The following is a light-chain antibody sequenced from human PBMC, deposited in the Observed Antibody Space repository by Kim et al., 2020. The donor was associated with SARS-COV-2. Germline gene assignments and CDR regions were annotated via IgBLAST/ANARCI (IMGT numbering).Light chain of an antibody. Sequence: PGKTARIICVEVNIGTGSVQWYEQRPDQGAVLDMSYDSDRPSRIPERVTSCSSGNTATLNISRVEGGDEADCYCQLWTSGSVHPVVFGGATKLTVL. CDR3: QLWTSGSVHPVV. CDR2: YDS. J-gene: IGLJ2*01. CDR1: NIGTGS. V-gene: IGLV3-21*04.